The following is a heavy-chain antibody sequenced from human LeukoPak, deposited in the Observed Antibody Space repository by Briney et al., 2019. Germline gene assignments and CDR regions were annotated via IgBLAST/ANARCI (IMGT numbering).Heavy chain of an antibody. CDR2: ISAYNGNT. D-gene: IGHD6-19*01. V-gene: IGHV1-18*01. Sequence: ASVKVSCKASGYTFTSYGISWVRQAPGQGLEWMGWISAYNGNTNYAQKLQGRVTMTTDTSTSTAYMELRSLRSDDTAVYYCARDEYSSGRYGSDWFDPWGQGTLVTVSS. CDR3: ARDEYSSGRYGSDWFDP. J-gene: IGHJ5*02. CDR1: GYTFTSYG.